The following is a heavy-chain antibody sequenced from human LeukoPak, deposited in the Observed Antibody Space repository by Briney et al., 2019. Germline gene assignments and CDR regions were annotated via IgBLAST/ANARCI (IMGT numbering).Heavy chain of an antibody. CDR2: ISGSGGST. J-gene: IGHJ4*02. D-gene: IGHD1-1*01. CDR3: AKDGTTTITFDY. Sequence: PGGSLRLSCAASGFTFSSYTMSWVRQAPGKGLEYVSVISGSGGSTHYRDSVKGRFTISRDNSKNTLYLQMNSLGVEDTAVYYCAKDGTTTITFDYWGQGTLVTVSS. V-gene: IGHV3-23*01. CDR1: GFTFSSYT.